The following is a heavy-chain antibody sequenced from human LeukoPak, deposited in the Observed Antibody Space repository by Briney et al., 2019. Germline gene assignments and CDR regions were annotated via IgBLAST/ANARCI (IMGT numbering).Heavy chain of an antibody. D-gene: IGHD6-19*01. CDR1: GYIFTSYW. Sequence: GESLKISCKGSGYIFTSYWISWVRQLPGKGLEWMGRIDPSDSYTNYSPSFQGHVTISADKSISTAYLQWSSLKASDTAMYYCARSYSSGRVYWGQGTLVTVSS. CDR2: IDPSDSYT. V-gene: IGHV5-10-1*01. J-gene: IGHJ4*02. CDR3: ARSYSSGRVY.